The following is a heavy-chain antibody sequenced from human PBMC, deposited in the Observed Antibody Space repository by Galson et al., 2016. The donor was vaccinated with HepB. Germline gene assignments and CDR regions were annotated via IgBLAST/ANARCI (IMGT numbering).Heavy chain of an antibody. Sequence: SLRLSCAASGFGFDGYAMHWVRQAPGKGLEWVSLISGGGHTTYFADSVKGRFTISRDNSKKTLYLQMNSLRTEDSALYYCSKDVGGYCRSGRCSSYGVDVRGLGTTVTVSS. V-gene: IGHV3-43*02. CDR3: SKDVGGYCRSGRCSSYGVDV. CDR1: GFGFDGYA. D-gene: IGHD2-15*01. CDR2: ISGGGHTT. J-gene: IGHJ6*02.